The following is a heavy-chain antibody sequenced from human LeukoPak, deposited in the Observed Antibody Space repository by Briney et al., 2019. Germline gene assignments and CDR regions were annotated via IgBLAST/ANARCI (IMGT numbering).Heavy chain of an antibody. CDR2: ISYDGSNK. Sequence: GGSLRLSCAASGFTFSSYWMHWVRQAPGKGLEWVALISYDGSNKYYTDSVKGRFTISRDNSKHTLYLQMNSLRAEDTAMYYCAKSSGYSYGLNYWGQGTLVTVSS. CDR1: GFTFSSYW. J-gene: IGHJ4*02. D-gene: IGHD5-18*01. V-gene: IGHV3-30*18. CDR3: AKSSGYSYGLNY.